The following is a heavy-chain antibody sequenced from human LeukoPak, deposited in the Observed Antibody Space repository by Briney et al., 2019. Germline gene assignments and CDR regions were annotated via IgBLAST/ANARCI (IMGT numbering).Heavy chain of an antibody. CDR3: ARLYKYAWSFDY. J-gene: IGHJ4*02. CDR2: INPNSGGT. V-gene: IGHV1-2*02. Sequence: GESLKISCKGSGNSFTSYWIGWVRQAPGQGLEWMGWINPNSGGTNYAQKFQGRVTMTRDTSISTAYMELSSLRSEDTAVYYCARLYKYAWSFDYWGQGTLVTVSS. CDR1: GNSFTSYW. D-gene: IGHD2-2*01.